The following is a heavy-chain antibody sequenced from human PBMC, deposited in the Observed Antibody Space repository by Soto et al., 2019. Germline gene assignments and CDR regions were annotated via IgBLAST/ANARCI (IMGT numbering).Heavy chain of an antibody. V-gene: IGHV4-30-4*01. D-gene: IGHD4-4*01. CDR1: GGSISSGDYY. CDR2: IYYSGST. Sequence: PSETLSLTCTVSGGSISSGDYYWSWIRQPPGKGLEWIGYIYYSGSTYYNPSLKSRVTISVDTSKNQFSLKLSSVTAADTAVYYCARVSTTVNTFYYYYGMDVWGQGTTVTVSS. CDR3: ARVSTTVNTFYYYYGMDV. J-gene: IGHJ6*02.